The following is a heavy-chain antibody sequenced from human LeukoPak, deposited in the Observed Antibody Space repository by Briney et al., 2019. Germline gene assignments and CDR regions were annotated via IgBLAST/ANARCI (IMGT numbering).Heavy chain of an antibody. Sequence: GGSLRLSCAASGFTFSSYAMHWVRQAPGKGLEWVAVISYDGSNKYYADSVKGRFTISRDNSKNTLYLQMNSLRAEDTAVYYCAKIEQLVGFDYWGQGTLVTVSS. D-gene: IGHD6-6*01. CDR3: AKIEQLVGFDY. CDR2: ISYDGSNK. J-gene: IGHJ4*02. V-gene: IGHV3-30-3*02. CDR1: GFTFSSYA.